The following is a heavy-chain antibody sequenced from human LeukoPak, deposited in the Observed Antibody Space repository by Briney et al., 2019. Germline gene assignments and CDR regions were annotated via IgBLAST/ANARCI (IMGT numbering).Heavy chain of an antibody. CDR1: GYSFTSYW. D-gene: IGHD1-1*01. CDR3: ARHETGPYFDY. CDR2: IYPGDSDT. Sequence: SGEPLKISCKGSGYSFTSYWIGWVRQMPGKGLECMGIIYPGDSDTRYSPSFQGQVTISADRSISTAYLQWSSLKASDTAMYYCARHETGPYFDYWGQGTLVTVSS. V-gene: IGHV5-51*01. J-gene: IGHJ4*02.